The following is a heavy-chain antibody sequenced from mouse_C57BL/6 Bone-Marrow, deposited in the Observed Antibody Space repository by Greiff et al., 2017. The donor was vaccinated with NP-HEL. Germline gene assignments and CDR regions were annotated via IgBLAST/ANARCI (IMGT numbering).Heavy chain of an antibody. Sequence: QVQLKESGAELVKPGASVKLSCKASGYTFTEYTIHWVKQRSGQGLEWIGWFYPGSGSIKYNEKFKDKATLTADKSSSTVYMELSRLTSEDSAVYFCARHEKGDSSGYYAMDYWGQGTSVTVSS. CDR3: ARHEKGDSSGYYAMDY. J-gene: IGHJ4*01. CDR2: FYPGSGSI. CDR1: GYTFTEYT. V-gene: IGHV1-62-2*01. D-gene: IGHD3-2*02.